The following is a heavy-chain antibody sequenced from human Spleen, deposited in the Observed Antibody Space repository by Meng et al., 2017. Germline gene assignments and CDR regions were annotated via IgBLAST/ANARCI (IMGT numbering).Heavy chain of an antibody. Sequence: VQLQXXGSGLVXPSQTXXXXXAVPGGSISSGGYSWSWVRXTPGKGXGXCXYMYXXGCTXYNPSLXXRVTXXXDTSKXQFSLXLXXXTAAXXAVXXXXXSSGWVRTGFDPWGQGTLVTVSS. CDR1: GGSISSGGYS. D-gene: IGHD6-19*01. CDR3: XXSSGWVRTGFDP. V-gene: IGHV4-30-2*01. CDR2: MYXXGCT. J-gene: IGHJ5*02.